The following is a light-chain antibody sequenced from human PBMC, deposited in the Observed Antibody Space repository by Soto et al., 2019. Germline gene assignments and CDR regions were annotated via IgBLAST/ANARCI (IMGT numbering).Light chain of an antibody. CDR2: YDD. CDR3: VAWDDSLNGWV. Sequence: QSVLTQPPSVSEGPGQRVTISCSGSTSNIGKNTVNWYQQLPGEAPKLFIYYDDLLASGVSDRFSGSKSGTSASLAISGLQSEDQADYYCVAWDDSLNGWVFGGGTKLTVL. V-gene: IGLV1-36*01. CDR1: TSNIGKNT. J-gene: IGLJ3*02.